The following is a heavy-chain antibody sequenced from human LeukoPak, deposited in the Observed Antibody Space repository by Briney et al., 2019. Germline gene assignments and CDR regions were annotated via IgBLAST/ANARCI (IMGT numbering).Heavy chain of an antibody. D-gene: IGHD3-22*01. CDR3: ARVAMIAPGGWFDP. V-gene: IGHV1-69*04. CDR2: IIPILGIA. CDR1: GDTFSSYA. J-gene: IGHJ5*02. Sequence: SVKVSCKASGDTFSSYAISWVRQAPGQGLEWMGRIIPILGIANYAQKFQGRVTITADKSTSTAYMELSSLRSEDTAVYYCARVAMIAPGGWFDPWGQGTLVTVSS.